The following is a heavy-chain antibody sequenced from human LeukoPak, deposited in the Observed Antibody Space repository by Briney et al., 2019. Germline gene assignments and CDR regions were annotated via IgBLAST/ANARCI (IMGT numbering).Heavy chain of an antibody. D-gene: IGHD2-2*01. Sequence: PGGSLRLSCAASGFTFSRYSMNWVRQAPGKGLEWDSSISSSISYIYYADSVKGRFTIPRDNAKNSLYLQMNSLRAEDTAVYYCARDRLPSSTSCFDYWGQGTLVTVSS. J-gene: IGHJ4*02. CDR1: GFTFSRYS. CDR2: ISSSISYI. V-gene: IGHV3-21*01. CDR3: ARDRLPSSTSCFDY.